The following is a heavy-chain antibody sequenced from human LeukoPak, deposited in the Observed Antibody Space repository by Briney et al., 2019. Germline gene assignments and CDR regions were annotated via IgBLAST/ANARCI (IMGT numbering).Heavy chain of an antibody. V-gene: IGHV5-51*01. D-gene: IGHD1-1*01. CDR3: ARHQGTTGKQDY. Sequence: GESLKISCKGSGYSFSNHWIGWVLQMPGRGLEWMVIIYPSDSTTYYTTSFKGQVTISVDKSISTAYLQWSSLKTSDTAMYYCARHQGTTGKQDYWGQGTLVTVSS. CDR1: GYSFSNHW. CDR2: IYPSDSTT. J-gene: IGHJ4*02.